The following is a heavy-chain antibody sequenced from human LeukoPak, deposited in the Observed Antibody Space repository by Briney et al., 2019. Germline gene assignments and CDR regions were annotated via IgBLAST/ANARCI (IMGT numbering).Heavy chain of an antibody. CDR3: ARDFFHSSDSRPFDY. D-gene: IGHD3-22*01. V-gene: IGHV3-21*01. J-gene: IGHJ4*02. CDR2: IFSRSESI. CDR1: GFTFGAYT. Sequence: PGXSLRLSCAASGFTFGAYTINWVRQAPGKGLEWVSCIFSRSESILYADSVKGRFTVSRDNAKNSLYLQMDSLRVEDTAVYYCARDFFHSSDSRPFDYWGQGTLVTVSS.